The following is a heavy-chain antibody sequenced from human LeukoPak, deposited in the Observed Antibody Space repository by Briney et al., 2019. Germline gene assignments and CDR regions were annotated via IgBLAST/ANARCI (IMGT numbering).Heavy chain of an antibody. CDR3: ARHIAVASFDY. V-gene: IGHV5-10-1*01. Sequence: GQSLTISCTGSGYSFTSYWISWVRQMPGKGLEWMGRIDPSDSYTNYSPSFPGHVTISADKSISTAYLQWSSLKASDTAMYYCARHIAVASFDYWGQGTLVTVSS. CDR2: IDPSDSYT. D-gene: IGHD6-19*01. CDR1: GYSFTSYW. J-gene: IGHJ4*02.